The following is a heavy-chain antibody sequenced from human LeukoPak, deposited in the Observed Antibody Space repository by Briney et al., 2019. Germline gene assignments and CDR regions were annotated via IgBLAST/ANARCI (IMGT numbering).Heavy chain of an antibody. D-gene: IGHD6-6*01. CDR1: GFTFSSYS. V-gene: IGHV3-21*01. CDR3: AREAGPYSSSSNWFDP. Sequence: GGSLRLSCAASGFTFSSYSMNWVRQAPGKGLEWVSSISSSSSYIYYADSVKGRFTISRDNAKNSLYLQMNSLRAEDTAVYYCAREAGPYSSSSNWFDPWGQGTLVTVSP. CDR2: ISSSSSYI. J-gene: IGHJ5*02.